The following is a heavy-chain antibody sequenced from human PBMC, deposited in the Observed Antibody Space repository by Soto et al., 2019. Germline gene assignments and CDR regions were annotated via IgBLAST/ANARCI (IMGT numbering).Heavy chain of an antibody. D-gene: IGHD5-12*01. J-gene: IGHJ4*02. CDR3: AALIRYDYWWSY. Sequence: QVQLVQSGAEVKKPGSSVKVSCKASGGTFSSYAISWVRQAPGQGLEWMGGVIPIFGTANYARKFQGRVTITADESTRTAYMELSSLRSEDTAVYYCAALIRYDYWWSYWGQGTLVTVSS. CDR2: VIPIFGTA. V-gene: IGHV1-69*12. CDR1: GGTFSSYA.